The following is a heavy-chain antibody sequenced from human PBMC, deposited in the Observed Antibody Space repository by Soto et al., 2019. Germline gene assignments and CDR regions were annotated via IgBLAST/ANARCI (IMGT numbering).Heavy chain of an antibody. V-gene: IGHV4-59*01. Sequence: QVQLQESGPGLVKPSETLSLTCTVSGGSISSYYWSWIRQPPGKGLEWIGYIYYSGSTNYNPSLKSRVTISVDTSKNQFSLKLSSVTAADTAVYYCARGAYYDFWSGYSGLFDPWGQGTLVTVSS. CDR2: IYYSGST. CDR1: GGSISSYY. J-gene: IGHJ5*02. D-gene: IGHD3-3*01. CDR3: ARGAYYDFWSGYSGLFDP.